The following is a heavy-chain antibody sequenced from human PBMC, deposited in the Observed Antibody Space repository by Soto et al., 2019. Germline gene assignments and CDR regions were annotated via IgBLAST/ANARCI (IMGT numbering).Heavy chain of an antibody. CDR3: AKDGYSIARNKPLDY. D-gene: IGHD1-26*01. CDR1: RFTFSSYA. V-gene: IGHV3-23*01. J-gene: IGHJ4*02. CDR2: ISVSGGST. Sequence: EVQLLESGGGLVQPGGSLRLTCAASRFTFSSYAMCWVRQAPGKGLEWVSSISVSGGSTYYADSVKGRFTISRDNCSNTMYLQMHSLRADDTGVYYCAKDGYSIARNKPLDYWGQGTLVTVSS.